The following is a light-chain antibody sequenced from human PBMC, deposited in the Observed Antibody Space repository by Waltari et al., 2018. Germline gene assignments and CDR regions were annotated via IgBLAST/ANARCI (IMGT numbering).Light chain of an antibody. CDR2: GAS. J-gene: IGKJ2*03. Sequence: IVMTQSPASLAVSLGERATINCKANQSGFFSSTNKKYVACYQQRSGQPPRLRLSGASIREARVPDRVVGSGSGTDFTLTINSLQAEDVALYYCLHYYRTPYSFGQGTKLEI. CDR1: QSGFFSSTNKKY. CDR3: LHYYRTPYS. V-gene: IGKV4-1*01.